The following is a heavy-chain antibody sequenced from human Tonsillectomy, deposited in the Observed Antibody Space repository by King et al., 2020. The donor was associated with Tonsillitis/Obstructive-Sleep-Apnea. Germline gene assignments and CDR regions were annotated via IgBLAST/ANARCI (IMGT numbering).Heavy chain of an antibody. CDR1: GFSLNTSAMC. Sequence: TLKESGPALVKSTQTLTLTCTFSGFSLNTSAMCVRWIRQPPGKALEWLARIDWDGDKYNTTSLKTRLTISKGTSRNQVVLTMTNMDPVDTATFYCARILGLSPDYYYYMDVWGKGTTVTVSS. CDR3: ARILGLSPDYYYYMDV. D-gene: IGHD3-16*02. V-gene: IGHV2-70*11. CDR2: IDWDGDK. J-gene: IGHJ6*03.